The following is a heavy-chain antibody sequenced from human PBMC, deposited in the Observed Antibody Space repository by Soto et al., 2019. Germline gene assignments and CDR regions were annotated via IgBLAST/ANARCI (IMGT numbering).Heavy chain of an antibody. CDR2: IYHSGST. V-gene: IGHV4-4*02. CDR3: AAYYDSSGYRFDY. Sequence: QVQLQESGPGLVKPSGPLSPTSAVSGGPIRGSNWWGWVRQPPGKGLEWIGEIYHSGSTNYNPSLKSRVTISVDKSKNQFSLKLSSVTAADTAVYYCAAYYDSSGYRFDYWGQGTLVTVSS. J-gene: IGHJ4*02. D-gene: IGHD3-22*01. CDR1: GGPIRGSNW.